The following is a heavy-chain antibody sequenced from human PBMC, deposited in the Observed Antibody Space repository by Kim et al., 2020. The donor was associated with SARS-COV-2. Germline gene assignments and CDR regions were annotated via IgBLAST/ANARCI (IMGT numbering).Heavy chain of an antibody. Sequence: SETLSLTCAVYGGSFSGYYWSWIRQPPGKGLEWIGEINHSGSTNYNPSLKSRVTISVDTSKNQFSLKLSSVTAADTAVYYCARGHFSGYDLDYWGQGTLVTVSS. CDR3: ARGHFSGYDLDY. V-gene: IGHV4-34*01. J-gene: IGHJ4*02. D-gene: IGHD5-12*01. CDR2: INHSGST. CDR1: GGSFSGYY.